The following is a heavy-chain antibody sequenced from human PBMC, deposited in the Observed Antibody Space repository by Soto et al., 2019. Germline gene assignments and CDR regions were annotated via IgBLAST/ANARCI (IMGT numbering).Heavy chain of an antibody. CDR3: AREFCSGGNCYTYYFDP. Sequence: DVQLVETGGGIVPPGGSLRLSRAASGLTFNRYWMHWVRHAPGKGLVWVSHINTDGTNSNYADSVKGRFTISRDNAKSTLFLQMNSLRDEDTAVYYCAREFCSGGNCYTYYFDPWGQGIPVTVSS. V-gene: IGHV3-74*01. D-gene: IGHD2-15*01. CDR2: INTDGTNS. CDR1: GLTFNRYW. J-gene: IGHJ5*02.